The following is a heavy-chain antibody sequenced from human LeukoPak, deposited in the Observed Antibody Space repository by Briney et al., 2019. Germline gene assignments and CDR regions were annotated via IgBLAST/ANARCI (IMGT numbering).Heavy chain of an antibody. CDR2: ISAYNGNT. Sequence: ASVKVSCKASGYTFTSYYMHWVRQAPGQGLEWMGWISAYNGNTNYAQKLQGRVTMTTDTSTSTAYMELRSLRSDDTAVYYCARDLWDIVVVPAAIRSYDAFDIWGQGTMVTVSS. V-gene: IGHV1-18*04. J-gene: IGHJ3*02. D-gene: IGHD2-2*02. CDR1: GYTFTSYY. CDR3: ARDLWDIVVVPAAIRSYDAFDI.